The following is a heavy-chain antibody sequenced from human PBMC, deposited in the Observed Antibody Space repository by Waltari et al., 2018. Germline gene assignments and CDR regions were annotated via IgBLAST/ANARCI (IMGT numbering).Heavy chain of an antibody. V-gene: IGHV1-69*08. CDR1: GGTFSSYA. D-gene: IGHD1-26*01. J-gene: IGHJ4*02. CDR3: AIGRGLAVPVSDFDY. Sequence: QVQLVQSGAEVKKPGSSVKVSCKASGGTFSSYAISWVRQAPGQGLEWMGRINHTFGTANYAKKCQGRGTITADKSTSTAYMELSSLRSEDTAVYYCAIGRGLAVPVSDFDYWGQGTLVTVSS. CDR2: INHTFGTA.